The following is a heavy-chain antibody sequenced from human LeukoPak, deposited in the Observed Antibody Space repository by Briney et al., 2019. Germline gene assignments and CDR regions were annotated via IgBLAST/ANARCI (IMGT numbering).Heavy chain of an antibody. CDR1: GFAFTSYG. J-gene: IGHJ6*03. V-gene: IGHV3-30*02. Sequence: GGSLRLSCAASGFAFTSYGIHWVRQAPGKGLEWVAFIRYDGSKKYYADSVKGRFTISRDNSKNTLYLQMNSLRAEDTAVYYCAKGSKEVLFTRDHHMDVWGKGTTVT. CDR2: IRYDGSKK. D-gene: IGHD3-3*01. CDR3: AKGSKEVLFTRDHHMDV.